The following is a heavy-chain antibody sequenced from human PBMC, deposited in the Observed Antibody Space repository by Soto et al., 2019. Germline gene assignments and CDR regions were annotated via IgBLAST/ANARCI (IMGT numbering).Heavy chain of an antibody. CDR2: ISAYNGNT. Sequence: QVQLVQSGAEVKKPGASVKVSCKASGYTFTSYGISWVRQAPGQGLEWMGWISAYNGNTNYAQKLQGRVTMTTDTATSTAYIAPRTLTSDDTAVYFCARDEDIGIVVVPAAMAWFDPWGQGTLVTVSS. D-gene: IGHD2-2*01. CDR1: GYTFTSYG. V-gene: IGHV1-18*01. J-gene: IGHJ5*02. CDR3: ARDEDIGIVVVPAAMAWFDP.